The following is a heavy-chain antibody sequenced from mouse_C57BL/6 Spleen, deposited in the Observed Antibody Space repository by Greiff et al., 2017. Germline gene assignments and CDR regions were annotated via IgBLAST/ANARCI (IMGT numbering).Heavy chain of an antibody. CDR1: GFTFRSYA. Sequence: EVKLMESGGGLVKPGGSLKLSCAASGFTFRSYAMSWVRQTPEKRLEWVATISDGGSYTYYPDNVKGRFTISRDNAKNNLYLQMSHLKSEDTAMYYCARGLLRSYAMDYWGQGTSVTVSS. J-gene: IGHJ4*01. D-gene: IGHD1-1*01. V-gene: IGHV5-4*03. CDR3: ARGLLRSYAMDY. CDR2: ISDGGSYT.